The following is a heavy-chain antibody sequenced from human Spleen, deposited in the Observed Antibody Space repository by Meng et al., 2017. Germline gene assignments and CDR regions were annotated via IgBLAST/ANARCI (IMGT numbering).Heavy chain of an antibody. J-gene: IGHJ6*02. V-gene: IGHV1-18*01. CDR1: GYTFTSYG. CDR2: ISAYNGNT. CDR3: AREEELGYNGMDV. D-gene: IGHD3-10*01. Sequence: PSVKVSCKASGYTFTSYGISWVRQAPGQGLEWMGWISAYNGNTNYAQKLQGRVTMTTDTSTSTVYMELRRLSSDDTAVYYCAREEELGYNGMDVWGQGTTVTVSS.